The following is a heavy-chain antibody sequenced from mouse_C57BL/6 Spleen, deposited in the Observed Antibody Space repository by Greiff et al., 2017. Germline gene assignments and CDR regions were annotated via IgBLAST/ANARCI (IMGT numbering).Heavy chain of an antibody. Sequence: QVQLQQPGAELVMPGASVKLSCKASGYTFTSYWMHWVKQRPGQGLEWIGEIDPSDSYTNYNQKFKGKSTLTVDKSSSTAYMQLSSLTSEDSAVYYCALDSSGYHWGQGTTLTVSS. V-gene: IGHV1-69*01. J-gene: IGHJ2*01. CDR3: ALDSSGYH. CDR2: IDPSDSYT. D-gene: IGHD3-2*02. CDR1: GYTFTSYW.